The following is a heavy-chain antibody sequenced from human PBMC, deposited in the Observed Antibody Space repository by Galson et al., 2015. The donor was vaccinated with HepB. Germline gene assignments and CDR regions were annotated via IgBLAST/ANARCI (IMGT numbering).Heavy chain of an antibody. CDR3: ARCVGYYYYGMDV. J-gene: IGHJ6*02. D-gene: IGHD5/OR15-5a*01. CDR1: GFTFSSYA. Sequence: SLRLSCAASGFTFSSYAMHWVRQAPGKGLEWVAVISYDGSNKYYADSVKGRFTISRDNSKNTLYLQMNSLRAEDTAVYYCARCVGYYYYGMDVWGQGTTVTVSS. V-gene: IGHV3-30-3*01. CDR2: ISYDGSNK.